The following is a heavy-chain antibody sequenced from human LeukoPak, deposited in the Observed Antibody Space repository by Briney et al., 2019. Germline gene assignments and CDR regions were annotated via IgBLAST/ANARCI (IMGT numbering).Heavy chain of an antibody. D-gene: IGHD1-26*01. J-gene: IGHJ6*02. Sequence: GGSLRLSCAASGFTFSTYAMSWVRQAPGKGLDWVSGISVSGDFTNYADSVRGRFTISRDNSKNTLHLQMNGLGVEDTAVYYCAKRRRSSGSYYLYDMDVWGQGTTVTVSS. CDR3: AKRRRSSGSYYLYDMDV. CDR1: GFTFSTYA. CDR2: ISVSGDFT. V-gene: IGHV3-23*01.